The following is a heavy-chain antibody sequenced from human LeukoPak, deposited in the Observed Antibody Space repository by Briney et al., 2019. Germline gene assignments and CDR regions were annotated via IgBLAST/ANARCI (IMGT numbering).Heavy chain of an antibody. CDR3: TRDRGTYNWFDP. V-gene: IGHV3-73*01. CDR2: IDKKDNLYAT. D-gene: IGHD2-15*01. CDR1: GFTFSGSA. J-gene: IGHJ5*02. Sequence: GGSLRLSCAASGFTFSGSAVHWVRQSSGKGLEWVGHIDKKDNLYATAYAESVKGGFTISRDDSKDTAFLHMDSLKTEDTALYYCTRDRGTYNWFDPWGQGTLVTVSS.